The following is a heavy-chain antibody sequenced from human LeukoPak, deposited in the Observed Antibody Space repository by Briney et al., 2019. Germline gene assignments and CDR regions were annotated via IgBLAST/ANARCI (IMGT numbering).Heavy chain of an antibody. D-gene: IGHD3-9*01. Sequence: SETLSLTCTVSGGSISISSYYWSWIRQSPGKGLEWIGYVFYSGKTDYSPSLRSRVSMSVDTSKNQFSLKLSSVTAADTAVYYCARLGDILTGYYSDIWGQGTMVTVSS. CDR1: GGSISISSYY. V-gene: IGHV4-61*05. CDR3: ARLGDILTGYYSDI. CDR2: VFYSGKT. J-gene: IGHJ3*02.